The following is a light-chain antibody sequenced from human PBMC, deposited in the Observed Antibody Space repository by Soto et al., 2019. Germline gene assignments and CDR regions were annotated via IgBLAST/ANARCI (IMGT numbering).Light chain of an antibody. V-gene: IGKV1-5*03. CDR1: QSISSW. CDR3: QQYDSFPRT. J-gene: IGKJ1*01. Sequence: IQMTQSPSTLSACVGDRVTITCRASQSISSWLAWYQQKPGKAPKLLIYKASSLESGVPSRFSGGGSGTEFTLSISSLQPDDFATYYCQQYDSFPRTFGQGTKVEIK. CDR2: KAS.